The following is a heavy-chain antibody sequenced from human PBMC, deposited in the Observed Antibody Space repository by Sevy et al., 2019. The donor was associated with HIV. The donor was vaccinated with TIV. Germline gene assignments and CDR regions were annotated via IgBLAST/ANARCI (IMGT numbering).Heavy chain of an antibody. V-gene: IGHV3-30*18. CDR3: AKIAAADPGGFYYYYGMDV. D-gene: IGHD6-13*01. J-gene: IGHJ6*02. CDR1: GFTFSSYG. Sequence: GGSLRLSCAASGFTFSSYGMHWVRQAPGKGLEWVAVISYDGSKKYYADSVKGRFTISRDNSKNTLYLQMNSLRAEDTAVYYCAKIAAADPGGFYYYYGMDVWGQGTTVTVSS. CDR2: ISYDGSKK.